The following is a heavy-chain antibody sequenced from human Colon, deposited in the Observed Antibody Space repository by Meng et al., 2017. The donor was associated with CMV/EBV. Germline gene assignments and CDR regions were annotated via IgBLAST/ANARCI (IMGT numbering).Heavy chain of an antibody. Sequence: GGSLRLSCAASGFGFSTYAMTWVRQAPGKGLQWVSTISGSTIYYADSVKGRFTISRDNAKNSLYLQMNSLRAEDTAVYYCAETRRYFDWLNYYGMDVWGQGTTVTVSS. D-gene: IGHD3-9*01. CDR3: AETRRYFDWLNYYGMDV. J-gene: IGHJ6*02. CDR1: GFGFSTYA. CDR2: TISGSTI. V-gene: IGHV3-69-1*01.